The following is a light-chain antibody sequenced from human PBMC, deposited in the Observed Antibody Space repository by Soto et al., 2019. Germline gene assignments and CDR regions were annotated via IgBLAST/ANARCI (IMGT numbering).Light chain of an antibody. Sequence: EIVMTQSPATLSVSPGERATLSCRASQSVSSNLAWYQQKPGQAPRLLIYGASTRATGIPARFSGSGSGTEFTLTISSLQSEDFAVYYCQQYSNWLPYTFGPGTKLEIK. CDR1: QSVSSN. V-gene: IGKV3D-15*01. J-gene: IGKJ2*01. CDR2: GAS. CDR3: QQYSNWLPYT.